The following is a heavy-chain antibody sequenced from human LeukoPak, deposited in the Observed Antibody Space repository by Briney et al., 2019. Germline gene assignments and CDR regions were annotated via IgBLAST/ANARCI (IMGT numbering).Heavy chain of an antibody. CDR1: GGSISSYY. J-gene: IGHJ2*01. Sequence: SETLSLTCTVSGGSISSYYWSWIRQPPGKGLEWIGYLYHSGTTNYNPSLKSRVTISVDTSKNEFSLKLTSVTAADTAVYYCARLGYNDYVARYFDLWGRGALVTVSS. D-gene: IGHD5-24*01. CDR3: ARLGYNDYVARYFDL. V-gene: IGHV4-59*08. CDR2: LYHSGTT.